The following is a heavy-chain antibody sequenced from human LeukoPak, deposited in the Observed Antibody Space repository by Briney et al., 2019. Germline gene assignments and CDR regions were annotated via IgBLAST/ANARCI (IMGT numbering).Heavy chain of an antibody. D-gene: IGHD3-22*01. Sequence: GGSLRLSCAASGFTFSSYGMHWVRQAPGKGLQWVANIKTDGSEKYYVDSVKGRFAISRDNAKNSLYLQMNSLRAEDTAVYYCATYSSLNRREFQFWGQGTLLTVSS. CDR1: GFTFSSYG. CDR3: ATYSSLNRREFQF. V-gene: IGHV3-7*01. J-gene: IGHJ1*01. CDR2: IKTDGSEK.